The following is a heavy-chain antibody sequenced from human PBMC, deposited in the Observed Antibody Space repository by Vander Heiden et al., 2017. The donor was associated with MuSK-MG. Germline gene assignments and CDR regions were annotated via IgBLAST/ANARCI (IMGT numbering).Heavy chain of an antibody. J-gene: IGHJ3*02. Sequence: LTCGISGDSVSSNTATWNWIRQSPSRGLEWLGRIYYRSKRSKWFLGYAVSLRGRITIDPDTSRNQFSLLLNSVTPDDTAVYFCARDPPNMLSGLDIWGQGTMVTVSS. V-gene: IGHV6-1*01. CDR1: GDSVSSNTAT. CDR2: IYYRSKRSKWFL. D-gene: IGHD3-3*01. CDR3: ARDPPNMLSGLDI.